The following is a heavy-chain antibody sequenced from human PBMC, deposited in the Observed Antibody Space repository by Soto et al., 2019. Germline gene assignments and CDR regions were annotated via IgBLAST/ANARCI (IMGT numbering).Heavy chain of an antibody. D-gene: IGHD3-10*01. CDR1: GVTIIAYA. J-gene: IGHJ4*02. Sequence: VLSLRLSATASGVTIIAYAMSRVRQAPGKGLEWVSGISGVFDSTNYADYVKGRFTIYRDNSKNTLYLQMNSLRAEDTAVYYCAKDLYGSGNYRFDYWGQATLVTVSS. V-gene: IGHV3-23*01. CDR2: ISGVFDST. CDR3: AKDLYGSGNYRFDY.